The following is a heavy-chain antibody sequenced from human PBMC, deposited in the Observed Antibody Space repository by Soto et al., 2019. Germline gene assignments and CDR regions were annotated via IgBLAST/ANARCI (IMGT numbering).Heavy chain of an antibody. V-gene: IGHV1-24*01. Sequence: ASGKVSCKGSGYTLTELSMHWVRQAPGKGLEWMGGFDPEDGETIYAQKFQGRVTMTEDTSTDTAYMELSSLRSEDTAVYYCATAVTMIVVVPWFDPWGQGTLVTVSS. CDR2: FDPEDGET. CDR1: GYTLTELS. CDR3: ATAVTMIVVVPWFDP. D-gene: IGHD3-22*01. J-gene: IGHJ5*02.